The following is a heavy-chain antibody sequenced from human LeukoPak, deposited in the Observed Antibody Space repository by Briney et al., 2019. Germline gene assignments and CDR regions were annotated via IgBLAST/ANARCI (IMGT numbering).Heavy chain of an antibody. CDR1: GFTFGSYW. CDR3: ARGLTRSDY. Sequence: GGSLRLSCAASGFTFGSYWMSRVRQSPGKGLEWVANIKEDGSQKYYVDSVKGRFTISRDNAKNSLYLQMNSLRGEDTAVYYCARGLTRSDYWGQGTLVTVSS. V-gene: IGHV3-7*04. CDR2: IKEDGSQK. J-gene: IGHJ4*02.